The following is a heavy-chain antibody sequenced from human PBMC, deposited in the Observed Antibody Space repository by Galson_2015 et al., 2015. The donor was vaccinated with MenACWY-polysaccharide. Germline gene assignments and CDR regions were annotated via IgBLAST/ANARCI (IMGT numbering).Heavy chain of an antibody. CDR1: GGSVKNSY. CDR3: ARDGHYYGSGSYGWFDP. CDR2: IYDTGRT. D-gene: IGHD3-10*01. Sequence: SETLSLTCSLSGGSVKNSYWSWFRQPPGKGLEWIASIYDTGRTFYNPSFEGRVTISIDTSKNHFSLNLTSVTAADTAMYFCARDGHYYGSGSYGWFDPWGQGTLVVVSS. V-gene: IGHV4-39*07. J-gene: IGHJ5*02.